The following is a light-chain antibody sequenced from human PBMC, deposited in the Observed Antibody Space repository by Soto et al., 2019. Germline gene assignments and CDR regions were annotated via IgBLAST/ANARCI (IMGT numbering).Light chain of an antibody. Sequence: DIHMTQSPSSLSASIGDRVIITCQASQDISTYLNWYQQKPGQAPKLLIHDAANLETGVPSRFRASVSGTEFTLTIRSLQPEDIATYYCQQYEILASFGQGTKLEIK. J-gene: IGKJ2*03. CDR1: QDISTY. CDR2: DAA. V-gene: IGKV1-33*01. CDR3: QQYEILAS.